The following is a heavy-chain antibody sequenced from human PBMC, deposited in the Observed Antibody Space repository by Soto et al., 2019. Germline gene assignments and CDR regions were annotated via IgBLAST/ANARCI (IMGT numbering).Heavy chain of an antibody. Sequence: GGSLRLSCAASGFTFSSYGMHWVRQAPGKGLEWVAVISYDGSNKYYADSVKGRFTISRDNSKNTLYLQMNSLRAEDTAVYYCAKDKTARGPHNWFDPWGQGTLVTVSS. CDR1: GFTFSSYG. CDR2: ISYDGSNK. CDR3: AKDKTARGPHNWFDP. V-gene: IGHV3-30*18. J-gene: IGHJ5*02.